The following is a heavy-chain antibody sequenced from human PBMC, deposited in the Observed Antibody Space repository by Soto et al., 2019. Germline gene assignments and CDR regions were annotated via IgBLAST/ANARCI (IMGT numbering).Heavy chain of an antibody. V-gene: IGHV3-30-3*01. CDR2: ISYDGSNK. Sequence: QVQLVESGGGVVQPGRSLRLSCAASGFTFSSYAMHWVRQALGKGLEWVAVISYDGSNKYYADSVKGRFTISRDNSKNTLYLQMNSLRAEDTAVYYCARMVGYWYFDLWGRGTLVTVSS. CDR1: GFTFSSYA. D-gene: IGHD2-15*01. J-gene: IGHJ2*01. CDR3: ARMVGYWYFDL.